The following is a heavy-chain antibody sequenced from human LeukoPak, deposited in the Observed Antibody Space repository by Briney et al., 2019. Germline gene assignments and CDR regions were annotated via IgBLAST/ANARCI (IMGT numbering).Heavy chain of an antibody. J-gene: IGHJ4*02. V-gene: IGHV3-53*01. Sequence: GSLRLSCAVSGFTFSSHWMSWVRQAPGKGLEWVSVSYSGGSTYYEDSVKGRLTVSSDVSKNTLYLQMNNLRGEDTAVYYCASRHCSGENCYAGPLDFWGQGIQVTVSS. D-gene: IGHD2-8*02. CDR1: GFTFSSHW. CDR3: ASRHCSGENCYAGPLDF. CDR2: SYSGGST.